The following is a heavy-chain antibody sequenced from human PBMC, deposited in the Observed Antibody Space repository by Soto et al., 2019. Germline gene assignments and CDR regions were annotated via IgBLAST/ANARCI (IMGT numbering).Heavy chain of an antibody. V-gene: IGHV1-3*01. J-gene: IGHJ4*02. CDR2: INAGNGNT. CDR1: GYTFSTYY. D-gene: IGHD2-21*01. Sequence: ASVKVSCKASGYTFSTYYMHWVRQAPGQGLEWMGWINAGNGNTKYSQKFQGRVTITRDTSASTAYMELSSLRSEDTAVYYCSRVVAYVTARDYLSEGTLVTVSS. CDR3: SRVVAYVTARDY.